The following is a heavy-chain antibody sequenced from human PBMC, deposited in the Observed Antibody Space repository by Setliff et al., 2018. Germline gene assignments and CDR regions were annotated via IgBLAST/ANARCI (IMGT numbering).Heavy chain of an antibody. D-gene: IGHD3-10*01. CDR1: GGSISSGTFY. Sequence: SETLSLTCTVSGGSISSGTFYWTWLRQPAGKGLEWIGYMYYSGSSSDYNPSLKSRVTLSVDTSKNQFSLKVTSVTAADTAVYYCARWGQSSGRGPYAFDIWGQGTMVTVSS. CDR3: ARWGQSSGRGPYAFDI. CDR2: MYYSGSS. V-gene: IGHV4-61*10. J-gene: IGHJ3*02.